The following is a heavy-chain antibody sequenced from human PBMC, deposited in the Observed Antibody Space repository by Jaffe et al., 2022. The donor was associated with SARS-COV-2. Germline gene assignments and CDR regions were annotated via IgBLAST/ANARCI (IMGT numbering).Heavy chain of an antibody. CDR3: ARDGNPYYYDSSGLNWFDP. D-gene: IGHD3-22*01. Sequence: QVQLQESGPGLVKPSETLSLTCTVSGGSISSYYWSWIRQPPGKGLEWIGYIYYSGSTNYNPSLKSRVTISVDTSKNQFSLKLSSVTAADTAVYYCARDGNPYYYDSSGLNWFDPWGQGTLVTVSS. V-gene: IGHV4-59*01. CDR2: IYYSGST. CDR1: GGSISSYY. J-gene: IGHJ5*02.